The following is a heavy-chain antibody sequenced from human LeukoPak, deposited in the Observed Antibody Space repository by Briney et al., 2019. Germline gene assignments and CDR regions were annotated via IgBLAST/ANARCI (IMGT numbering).Heavy chain of an antibody. D-gene: IGHD1-26*01. V-gene: IGHV4-34*01. CDR2: INHSGST. Sequence: SETLSLTCAVHGGSFSGYYWSWIRQPPGKGLEWIGEINHSGSTNYNPSLKSRVTISVDTSKNQFSLKLSSVTAADTAVYYCATNSGSYPDNWFDPWGQGTLVIVSS. CDR1: GGSFSGYY. CDR3: ATNSGSYPDNWFDP. J-gene: IGHJ5*02.